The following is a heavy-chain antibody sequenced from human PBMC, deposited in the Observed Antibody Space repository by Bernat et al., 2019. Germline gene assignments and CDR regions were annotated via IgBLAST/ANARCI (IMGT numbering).Heavy chain of an antibody. CDR1: GYSFTSYW. J-gene: IGHJ4*02. D-gene: IGHD3-16*02. V-gene: IGHV5-10-1*01. Sequence: EVQLVQSGAEVKKPGESLRISCKGSGYSFTSYWISWVRQMPGKGLEWMGRMDPSDSYTNYSPSFQGHVTISADKSISTAYLQWSSLKASDTAMYYCARDYIWGGYRSRFDYWGQGTLVTVSS. CDR3: ARDYIWGGYRSRFDY. CDR2: MDPSDSYT.